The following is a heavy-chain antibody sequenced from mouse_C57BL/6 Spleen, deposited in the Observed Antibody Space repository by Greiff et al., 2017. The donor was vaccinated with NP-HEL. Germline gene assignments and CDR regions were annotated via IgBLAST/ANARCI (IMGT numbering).Heavy chain of an antibody. D-gene: IGHD3-2*02. CDR3: ARELRLRGAMDY. J-gene: IGHJ4*01. CDR1: GFTFSDYG. V-gene: IGHV5-17*01. CDR2: ISSGSSTI. Sequence: EVMLVESGGGLVKPGGSLKLSCAASGFTFSDYGMHWVRQAPEQGLEWVAYISSGSSTIYYADTVKGRFTISRDNAKNTLFLQMTSLRSEDTAMYYCARELRLRGAMDYWGQGTSVTVSS.